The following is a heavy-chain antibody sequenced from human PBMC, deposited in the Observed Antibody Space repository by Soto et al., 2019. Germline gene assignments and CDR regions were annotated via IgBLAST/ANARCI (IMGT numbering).Heavy chain of an antibody. J-gene: IGHJ4*02. CDR1: GFTFNNYG. D-gene: IGHD2-2*01. CDR2: VSKSDYT. V-gene: IGHV3-21*04. CDR3: AREDSIIIPAVSDF. Sequence: GSLRLSCVVSGFTFNNYGINWVRQAPGKGLEWVSTVSKSDYTYYSDSVKGRFTISRDNAKNTVSLQMNTLRAEDTAVYYCAREDSIIIPAVSDFWGQGTLVTVSS.